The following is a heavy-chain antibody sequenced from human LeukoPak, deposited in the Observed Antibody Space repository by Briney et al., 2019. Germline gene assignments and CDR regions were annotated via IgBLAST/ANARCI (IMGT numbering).Heavy chain of an antibody. Sequence: GASVKVSCKASGYTFTDYYMHWVQQAPGKGLEWMGRVDPEDGETIYAEKFQGRVTITADTATDTAYMELSSLRSEDTAVYYCATVPIVVVPAAIGGGEYFQHWGQGTLVTVSS. CDR2: VDPEDGET. J-gene: IGHJ1*01. D-gene: IGHD2-2*02. CDR1: GYTFTDYY. CDR3: ATVPIVVVPAAIGGGEYFQH. V-gene: IGHV1-69-2*01.